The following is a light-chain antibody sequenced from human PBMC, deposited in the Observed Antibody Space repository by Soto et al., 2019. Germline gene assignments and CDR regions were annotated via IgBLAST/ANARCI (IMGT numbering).Light chain of an antibody. CDR1: SSDVGGYNY. CDR2: DVS. CDR3: SSYTGSSTFYV. J-gene: IGLJ1*01. Sequence: QSALTQPASVSGSPGQSITISCTGTSSDVGGYNYVSWYQQHPGKAPKLMIYDVSNRPSGVSNRFSGSKSGNTASLTISGLQAEDEADYYCSSYTGSSTFYVFGPGTKLTVL. V-gene: IGLV2-14*01.